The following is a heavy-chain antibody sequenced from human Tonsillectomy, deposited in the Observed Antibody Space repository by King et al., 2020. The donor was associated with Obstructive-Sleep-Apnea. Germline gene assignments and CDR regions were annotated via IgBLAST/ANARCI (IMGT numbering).Heavy chain of an antibody. V-gene: IGHV3-23*04. CDR2: IRGSGGST. D-gene: IGHD2-2*01. J-gene: IGHJ5*02. CDR3: AKNKDIVVVPAAFGFDP. Sequence: VQLVESGGGLVQPGGSLRLYCAASGFTFSSYAMSWVRQAPGKGLEWVSAIRGSGGSTYYAGSVMGRFTNSRDNSKNTLYLQMNSLRAEDTAVYYCAKNKDIVVVPAAFGFDPWGQGTLVTVSS. CDR1: GFTFSSYA.